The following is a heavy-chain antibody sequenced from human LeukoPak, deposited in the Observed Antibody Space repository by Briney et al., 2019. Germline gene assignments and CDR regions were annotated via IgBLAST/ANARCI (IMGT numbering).Heavy chain of an antibody. CDR3: ARVPSSISSTAIIFYYFDY. J-gene: IGHJ4*02. V-gene: IGHV3-11*06. D-gene: IGHD2-21*02. CDR1: GFTFSDYY. CDR2: ISSSSSYT. Sequence: GGSLRLSCAASGFTFSDYYMSWIRQAPGKGLEWVSYISSSSSYTNYADSVKGRFTIFRDNAKNSLYLQMNSLRAEDTAVYYCARVPSSISSTAIIFYYFDYWGQGTLVTVSS.